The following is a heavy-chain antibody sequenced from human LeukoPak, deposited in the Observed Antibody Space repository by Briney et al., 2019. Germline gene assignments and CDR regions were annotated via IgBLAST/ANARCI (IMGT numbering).Heavy chain of an antibody. Sequence: TSETLSLTCTVSGGSISSYYWSWIRQPPGKGLEWIGYIYYSGSTNYNPSLKSRVTISVDTSKNQFSLKLSSVTAADTAVYYRARPTYSSSWYYFDYWGQGTLVTVSS. V-gene: IGHV4-59*01. CDR1: GGSISSYY. CDR3: ARPTYSSSWYYFDY. CDR2: IYYSGST. D-gene: IGHD6-13*01. J-gene: IGHJ4*02.